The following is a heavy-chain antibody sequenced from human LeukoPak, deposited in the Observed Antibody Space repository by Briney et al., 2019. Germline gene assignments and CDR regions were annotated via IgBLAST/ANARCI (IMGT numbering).Heavy chain of an antibody. CDR2: ISGSGGST. CDR3: AKDRYCSGGSCPKYDPYYGMDV. Sequence: GGSLRLSCAASGFTFSGYAMSWVRQAPGKGLEWVSAISGSGGSTYYADSVKGRFTISRDNSKNTLYLQMNSLRAEDTAVYYCAKDRYCSGGSCPKYDPYYGMDVWGQGTTVTVSS. D-gene: IGHD2-15*01. CDR1: GFTFSGYA. V-gene: IGHV3-23*01. J-gene: IGHJ6*02.